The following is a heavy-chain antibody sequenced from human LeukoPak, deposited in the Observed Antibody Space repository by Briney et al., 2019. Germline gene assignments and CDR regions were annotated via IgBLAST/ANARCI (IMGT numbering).Heavy chain of an antibody. CDR3: ATDPIGYCSSTSCQKKTDV. Sequence: GASVKVSCKVSGYTLTELSMHWVRQAPGKGLEWMGGFDPEDGETIYAQKFQGRVTMTEDTSTDTAYMELSSLRSEDTAVYYCATDPIGYCSSTSCQKKTDVWGQGTTVTVSS. J-gene: IGHJ6*02. CDR2: FDPEDGET. CDR1: GYTLTELS. V-gene: IGHV1-24*01. D-gene: IGHD2-2*01.